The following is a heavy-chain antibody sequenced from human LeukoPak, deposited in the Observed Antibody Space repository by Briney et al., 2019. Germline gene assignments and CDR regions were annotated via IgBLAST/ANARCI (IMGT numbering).Heavy chain of an antibody. CDR1: GYTFTSYD. CDR3: AREQLDP. CDR2: MNPNSGKI. V-gene: IGHV1-8*01. D-gene: IGHD6-13*01. Sequence: ASVKVSCKASGYTFTSYDINWVRQATGQGLEWMGYMNPNSGKIGYAQKFQSRITMTTDTSISTAYMELSSLRSEDTAVYYCAREQLDPWGQGTLVTVSS. J-gene: IGHJ5*02.